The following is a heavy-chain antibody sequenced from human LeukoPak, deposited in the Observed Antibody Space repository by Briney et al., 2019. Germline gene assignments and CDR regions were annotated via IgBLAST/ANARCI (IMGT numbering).Heavy chain of an antibody. Sequence: ASVKVSCKASGYTFTGYYMHWVRQAPGQGLEWMGWINPNSGGTNYAQKFQGRVTMTRDTSISTAYMELSRLRSDDTAVYYCAIAALDYGDYTGDYWGQGTLVTVSS. CDR1: GYTFTGYY. CDR3: AIAALDYGDYTGDY. V-gene: IGHV1-2*02. CDR2: INPNSGGT. D-gene: IGHD4-17*01. J-gene: IGHJ4*02.